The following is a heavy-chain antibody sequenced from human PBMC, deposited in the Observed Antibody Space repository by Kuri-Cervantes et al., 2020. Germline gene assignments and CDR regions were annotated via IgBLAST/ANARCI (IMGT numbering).Heavy chain of an antibody. V-gene: IGHV1-46*01. CDR2: INPSGGST. J-gene: IGHJ4*02. Sequence: ASVKVSCKASGYTFTSYYMHWVRQAPGQGLEWMGIINPSGGSTSYAQKFQGRVTMTRDTSTSTVYMELSSLRSEDTAVYYCARQDCSGGSCYSGSIDYWGQGTLVTVSS. D-gene: IGHD2-15*01. CDR3: ARQDCSGGSCYSGSIDY. CDR1: GYTFTSYY.